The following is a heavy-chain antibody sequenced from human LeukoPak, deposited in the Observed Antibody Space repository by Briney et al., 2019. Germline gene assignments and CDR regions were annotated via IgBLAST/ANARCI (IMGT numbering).Heavy chain of an antibody. CDR1: GGSFSGYY. CDR2: INHSGST. Sequence: SETLSLTCAVYGGSFSGYYWSWIRQPPGKGLEWIGEINHSGSTNYNPSLKSRVTISVDTSKNQFSLKLNSVTAADTAVYYCARGVVVVPAAIAGWAPYYYYYYMDVWGKGTTVTVSS. CDR3: ARGVVVVPAAIAGWAPYYYYYYMDV. J-gene: IGHJ6*03. V-gene: IGHV4-34*01. D-gene: IGHD2-2*01.